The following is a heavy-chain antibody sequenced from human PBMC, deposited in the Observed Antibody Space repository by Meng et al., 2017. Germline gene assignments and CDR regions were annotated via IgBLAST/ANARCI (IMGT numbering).Heavy chain of an antibody. CDR3: ARRGIAARPFYY. CDR2: INHSGST. J-gene: IGHJ4*02. D-gene: IGHD6-6*01. Sequence: QVQTQHWGAGLLKPSETLSLTCAVYGGSFSGYYWSWIRQPPGKGLEWIGEINHSGSTNYNPSLKSRVTISVDTSKNQFSLKLSSVTAADTAVYYCARRGIAARPFYYWGQGTLVTVSS. CDR1: GGSFSGYY. V-gene: IGHV4-34*01.